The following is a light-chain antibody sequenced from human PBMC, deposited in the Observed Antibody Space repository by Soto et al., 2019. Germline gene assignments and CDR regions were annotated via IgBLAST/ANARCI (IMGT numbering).Light chain of an antibody. CDR1: QSVSSSS. V-gene: IGKV3-20*01. J-gene: IGKJ2*01. CDR2: TAS. CDR3: HLYGTSPPYT. Sequence: EIVLTQSPGTLSLSPGERATLSCRASQSVSSSSLAWYQQRPGQAPRLLIFTASSRATGTPDRFSGSGSGTDFTLTISRLEPEDFAVYYCHLYGTSPPYTCGPGTKLEIK.